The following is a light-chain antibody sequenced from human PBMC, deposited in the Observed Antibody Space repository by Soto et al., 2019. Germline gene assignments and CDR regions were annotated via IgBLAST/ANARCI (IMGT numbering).Light chain of an antibody. J-gene: IGKJ4*01. V-gene: IGKV1-12*01. Sequence: DIQMTQSPSFVSASVGDRVTITCRASQGISSWLDWYQHKPGRAPKRLIHAASSLESGVPSRFSGSGSGTDFTLLISSLQPEDFATYHCQQTTSFPLTFGGGTKVEIK. CDR2: AAS. CDR1: QGISSW. CDR3: QQTTSFPLT.